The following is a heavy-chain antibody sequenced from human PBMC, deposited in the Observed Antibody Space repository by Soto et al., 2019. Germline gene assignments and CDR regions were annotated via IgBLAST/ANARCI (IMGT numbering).Heavy chain of an antibody. J-gene: IGHJ3*02. CDR2: ISGSGGST. D-gene: IGHD2-15*01. Sequence: GGSLRLSCAASGFTFSSYAMSWVRQAPGKGLEWVSAISGSGGSTYYADSVKGRFTISRGNSKNTLYLQMNSLRAEDTAVYYCAKADCSGGSCYAFDIWGQGTMVTVSS. CDR3: AKADCSGGSCYAFDI. V-gene: IGHV3-23*01. CDR1: GFTFSSYA.